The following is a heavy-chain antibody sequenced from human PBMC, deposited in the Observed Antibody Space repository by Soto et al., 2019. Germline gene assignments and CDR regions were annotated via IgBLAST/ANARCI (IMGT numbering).Heavy chain of an antibody. CDR1: VFTFNTYS. Sequence: GGSLRLSCEPSVFTFNTYSMPWVRHPPGKGLEWLAAIWYDGTQKYYADSVKGRFIISRDNSKKTLYLEMNSLRAEDAAVYYCARAGGTTVTGLWHFDSWGQGTLVTV. CDR3: ARAGGTTVTGLWHFDS. V-gene: IGHV3-33*01. D-gene: IGHD4-17*01. J-gene: IGHJ4*02. CDR2: IWYDGTQK.